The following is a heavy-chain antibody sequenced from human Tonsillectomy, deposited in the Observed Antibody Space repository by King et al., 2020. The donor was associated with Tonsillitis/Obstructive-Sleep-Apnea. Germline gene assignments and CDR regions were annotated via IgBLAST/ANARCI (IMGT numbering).Heavy chain of an antibody. D-gene: IGHD6-13*01. V-gene: IGHV3-53*01. CDR2: IYSGGST. CDR1: GFTVSSNY. J-gene: IGHJ6*03. Sequence: VQLVESGGGLIQPGGSLRLSCAASGFTVSSNYMSWVRQAPGKGLEWVSVIYSGGSTYYADSVKGRFTISRDNSKNTMYLQMNSLRAEDTAVYYCARAYSSSWTSHYYYYYMDVWGKGTTVTDSS. CDR3: ARAYSSSWTSHYYYYYMDV.